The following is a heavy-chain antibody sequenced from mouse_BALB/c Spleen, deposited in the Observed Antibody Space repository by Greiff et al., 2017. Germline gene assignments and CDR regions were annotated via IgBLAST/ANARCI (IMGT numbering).Heavy chain of an antibody. J-gene: IGHJ2*01. CDR2: ISSGGST. CDR3: ARGAHYAGYFDY. V-gene: IGHV5-6-5*01. CDR1: GFTFSSYA. Sequence: EVMLVESGGGLVKPGGSLKLSCAASGFTFSSYAMSWVRQTPEKRLEWVASISSGGSTYYPDSVKGRFTISRDNARNILYLQMSSLRSEDTAMYYCARGAHYAGYFDYWGQGTTLTVSS. D-gene: IGHD1-1*01.